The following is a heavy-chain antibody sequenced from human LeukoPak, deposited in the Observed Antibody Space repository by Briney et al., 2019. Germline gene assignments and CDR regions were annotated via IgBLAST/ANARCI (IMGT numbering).Heavy chain of an antibody. CDR2: ISGSGGST. CDR3: ANIYGDYGAGYFQH. V-gene: IGHV3-23*01. CDR1: GFTFSSYA. J-gene: IGHJ1*01. Sequence: GGSLGLSCAASGFTFSSYAMSWVRQAPGKGLEWVSAISGSGGSTYYADSVKGRFTISRDNSKNTLYLQMNSLRAEDTAVYYCANIYGDYGAGYFQHWGQGTLVTVSS. D-gene: IGHD4-17*01.